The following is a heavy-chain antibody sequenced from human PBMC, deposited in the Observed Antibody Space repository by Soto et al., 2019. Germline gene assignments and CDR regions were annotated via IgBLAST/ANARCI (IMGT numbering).Heavy chain of an antibody. CDR3: ARLRDYGDAFDI. V-gene: IGHV4-59*12. J-gene: IGHJ3*02. CDR2: IYYSGST. D-gene: IGHD4-17*01. CDR1: GGSISSYY. Sequence: PSETLSLTCTVSGGSISSYYWSWIRQPPGKGLEWIGYIYYSGSTNYNPSLKSRVTISVDTSKNQFSLKLSSVTAADTAVYYCARLRDYGDAFDIWGQGTMVTVSS.